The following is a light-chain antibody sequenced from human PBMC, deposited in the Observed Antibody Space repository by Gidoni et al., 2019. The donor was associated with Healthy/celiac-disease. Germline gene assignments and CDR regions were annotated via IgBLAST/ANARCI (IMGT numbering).Light chain of an antibody. CDR1: QSVSSY. V-gene: IGKV3-11*01. Sequence: EIVLTQSPATLSLSPGERATLSCRASQSVSSYLAWYQQKPGQAPRLLIYDASNRATGIPARFSGSGSGTDFTLTISSLEPEDFAVYYCQQRSNWLTFXGXTKGEIK. CDR3: QQRSNWLT. CDR2: DAS. J-gene: IGKJ4*01.